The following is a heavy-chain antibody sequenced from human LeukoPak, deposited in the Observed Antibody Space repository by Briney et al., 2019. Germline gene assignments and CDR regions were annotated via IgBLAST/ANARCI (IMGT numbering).Heavy chain of an antibody. J-gene: IGHJ4*02. D-gene: IGHD6-13*01. CDR2: IGGSGGRT. CDR1: GFTFSSYG. Sequence: GGSLRLSCAASGFTFSSYGMSWVRQAPGKGLEWVSCIGGSGGRTYYADSVKGRFTISRDNSKNTLYLQMNSLRAEDTAVYYCAKVETAAAATLRGFDYWGQGTLVTVSS. CDR3: AKVETAAAATLRGFDY. V-gene: IGHV3-23*01.